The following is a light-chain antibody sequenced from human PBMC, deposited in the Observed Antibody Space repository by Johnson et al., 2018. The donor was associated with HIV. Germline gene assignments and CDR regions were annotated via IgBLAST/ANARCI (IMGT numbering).Light chain of an antibody. CDR2: DNN. V-gene: IGLV1-51*01. Sequence: QSVLTQPPSVSAAPGQTVTISCSGSSSNIGNNYVSWYQQLPGTVPKLLIYDNNKRPSGIPDRFSGSKSGTSATLGITGLQTGDEADYYCGTWDSSLSARVFGTGTKVTVL. CDR1: SSNIGNNY. CDR3: GTWDSSLSARV. J-gene: IGLJ1*01.